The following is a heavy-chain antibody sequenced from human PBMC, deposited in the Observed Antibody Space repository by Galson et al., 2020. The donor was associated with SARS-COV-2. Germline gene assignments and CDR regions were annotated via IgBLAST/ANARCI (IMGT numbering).Heavy chain of an antibody. CDR1: GGSISSGGYS. D-gene: IGHD6-13*01. J-gene: IGHJ6*02. CDR3: ARALSSSWEDYYYYGMDV. Sequence: GGSISSGGYSWSWIRQPPGKGLEWIGYIYYSGSTYYNPSLKSRVTISVDTSKNQFSLKLSSVTAADTAVYYCARALSSSWEDYYYYGMDVWGQGTTVTVSS. V-gene: IGHV4-30-4*07. CDR2: IYYSGST.